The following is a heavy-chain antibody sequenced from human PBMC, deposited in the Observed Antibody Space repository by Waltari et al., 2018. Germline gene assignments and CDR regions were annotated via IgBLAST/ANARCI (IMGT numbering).Heavy chain of an antibody. CDR1: GGSISSSSYY. D-gene: IGHD2-2*01. CDR3: ASPNTFPIVVVPAAARGAFDI. J-gene: IGHJ3*02. Sequence: QLQLQESGPGLVKPSETLSLTCTVSGGSISSSSYYWGWIRQPPGKGLEWIGSIYYSGSTYYNPSLKSRVTISVDTSKNQFSRKLSSVTAADTAVYYCASPNTFPIVVVPAAARGAFDIWGQGTMVTVSS. V-gene: IGHV4-39*01. CDR2: IYYSGST.